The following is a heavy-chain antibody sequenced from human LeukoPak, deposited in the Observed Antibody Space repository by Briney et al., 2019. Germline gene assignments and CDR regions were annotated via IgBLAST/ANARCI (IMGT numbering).Heavy chain of an antibody. J-gene: IGHJ4*02. CDR1: GGSISSYY. V-gene: IGHV4-59*01. CDR2: IYYSGST. Sequence: SETLSLTCTVSGGSISSYYWSWIRQPPGKGLEWIGYIYYSGSTNYNPSLTSRVTISVDTSKNQFSLKLSSVTAADTAVYYCARATVATGFDYWGQGTLGTVSS. D-gene: IGHD4-17*01. CDR3: ARATVATGFDY.